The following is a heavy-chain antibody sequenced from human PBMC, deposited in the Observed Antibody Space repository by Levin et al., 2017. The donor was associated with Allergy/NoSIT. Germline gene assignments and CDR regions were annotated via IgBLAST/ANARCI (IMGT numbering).Heavy chain of an antibody. D-gene: IGHD2-15*01. CDR2: INHSGST. CDR1: GGSFSGYY. V-gene: IGHV4-34*01. Sequence: PSETLSLTCAVYGGSFSGYYWSWIRQPPGKGLEWIGEINHSGSTNYNPSLKSRVTISVDTSKNQFSLKLSSVTAADTAVYYCAREGLEGDCSGGSCYSDYYGMDVWGQGTTVTVSS. CDR3: AREGLEGDCSGGSCYSDYYGMDV. J-gene: IGHJ6*02.